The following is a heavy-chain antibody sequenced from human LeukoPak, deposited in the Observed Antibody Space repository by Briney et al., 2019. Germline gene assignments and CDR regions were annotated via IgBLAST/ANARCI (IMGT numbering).Heavy chain of an antibody. Sequence: GGSLRLSCAASGFSFSSYEMNWVREAPGKGLEWISYISSSGSTMYYADSVKGRFTISRDNAKNSLYLQMNSLRAEDTAIYYCASSSWYALDYWGQGTLVTVSS. J-gene: IGHJ4*02. CDR2: ISSSGSTM. CDR3: ASSSWYALDY. V-gene: IGHV3-48*03. D-gene: IGHD6-13*01. CDR1: GFSFSSYE.